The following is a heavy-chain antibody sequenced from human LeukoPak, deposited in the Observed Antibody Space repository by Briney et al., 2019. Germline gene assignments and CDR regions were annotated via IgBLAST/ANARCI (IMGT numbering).Heavy chain of an antibody. CDR2: ISTSSSYK. CDR3: AKSRGIAVAGTFAH. D-gene: IGHD6-19*01. Sequence: GGSLRLSCAASGFTFSSYSMNWVRQAPGKGLEWVSSISTSSSYKYYADSVKGRFTISRDNAKNSLYLQMNSLRAEDTALYYCAKSRGIAVAGTFAHWGQGTLVTVSS. CDR1: GFTFSSYS. V-gene: IGHV3-21*04. J-gene: IGHJ4*02.